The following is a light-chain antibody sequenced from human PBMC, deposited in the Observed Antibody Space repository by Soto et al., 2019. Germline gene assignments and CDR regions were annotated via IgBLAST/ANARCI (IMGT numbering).Light chain of an antibody. V-gene: IGKV1-5*03. Sequence: IQMTQSPSTLSASVGDSVTITCRASQSFSTWLAWYQQKPGKAPNLLIFKTSNLQSGVPSRFSGSGSGSEFTLTISGLQPDDVATYYCLQYNSYPVTFGQGTKLEI. CDR1: QSFSTW. J-gene: IGKJ2*01. CDR2: KTS. CDR3: LQYNSYPVT.